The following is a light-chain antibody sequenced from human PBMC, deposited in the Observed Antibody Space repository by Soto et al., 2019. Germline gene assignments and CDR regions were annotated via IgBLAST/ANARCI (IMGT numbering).Light chain of an antibody. Sequence: QSVLTQPPSASGTPGQRVTISCSGSSTNIGTNTFNWYQQFPGTAPNLLIYNNNERPSGVPDRFSGSKSGTSASLAISGLRSEDEADYYCAAWDASLNGRVFGGGTKLTVL. CDR2: NNN. CDR3: AAWDASLNGRV. CDR1: STNIGTNT. J-gene: IGLJ3*02. V-gene: IGLV1-44*01.